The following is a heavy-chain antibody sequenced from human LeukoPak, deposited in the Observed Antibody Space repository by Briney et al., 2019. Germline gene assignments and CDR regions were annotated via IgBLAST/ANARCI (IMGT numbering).Heavy chain of an antibody. CDR1: GSTLSNHW. CDR3: VRNNAMDV. J-gene: IGHJ6*02. V-gene: IGHV3-7*03. Sequence: QTGGSLRLSCAASGSTLSNHWMTWVRQVPGRGPEWVANVNRDGSETYYLDSVKGRFTISRDNAKNSLYLQMNSLRAEDMALYYCVRNNAMDVWGQGTTVIVSS. D-gene: IGHD2-8*01. CDR2: VNRDGSET.